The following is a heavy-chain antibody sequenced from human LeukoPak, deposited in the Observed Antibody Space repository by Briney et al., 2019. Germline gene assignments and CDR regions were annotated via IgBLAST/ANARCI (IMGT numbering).Heavy chain of an antibody. V-gene: IGHV1-18*01. Sequence: ASVKVSCKASGYTFSDYDINWVSQAPGQGLEWMGWISTSNGNTNYAHELQGRVTMTRDTSTSTAYMELRSLRSDDTAIYCCARDPRRADLLGNLDYWGQGTLVTVSS. J-gene: IGHJ4*02. D-gene: IGHD1-14*01. CDR3: ARDPRRADLLGNLDY. CDR2: ISTSNGNT. CDR1: GYTFSDYD.